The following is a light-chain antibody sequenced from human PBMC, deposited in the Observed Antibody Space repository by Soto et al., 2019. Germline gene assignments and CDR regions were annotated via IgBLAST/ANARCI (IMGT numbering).Light chain of an antibody. Sequence: VLTHPPSVSAAPGQKVTISCSGSSSNIGNNYVSWYQQLPGTAPKLLIYDNNKRPSGIPDRFSGSKSGTSATLGITGLQTGDEADYYCGTWDSSLSAYVFGTGTKVTVL. V-gene: IGLV1-51*01. J-gene: IGLJ1*01. CDR1: SSNIGNNY. CDR3: GTWDSSLSAYV. CDR2: DNN.